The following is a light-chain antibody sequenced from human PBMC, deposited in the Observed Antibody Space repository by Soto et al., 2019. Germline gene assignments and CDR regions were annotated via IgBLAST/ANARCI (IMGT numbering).Light chain of an antibody. J-gene: IGKJ4*01. CDR2: DAS. Sequence: VLTQSPATLSLSPGERATLSCRASQSVSSYLAWYQQKPGQAPRLLIYDASNRATGIPARFSGSGSGTDFTLTISSLEPEDFAVYYCQQRSNWPTFGGGTKVEIK. CDR1: QSVSSY. CDR3: QQRSNWPT. V-gene: IGKV3-11*01.